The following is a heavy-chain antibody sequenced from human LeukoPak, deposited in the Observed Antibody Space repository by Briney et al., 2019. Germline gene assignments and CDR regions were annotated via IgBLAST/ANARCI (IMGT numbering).Heavy chain of an antibody. V-gene: IGHV1-3*03. CDR3: ARQNPMTDFDY. CDR1: GYTFTSYP. CDR2: INAGNGDT. D-gene: IGHD2-21*02. Sequence: ASVKVSCKASGYTFTSYPMHWVRQAPGQSLEWMGWINAGNGDTKYSQDFQGRVTITRDTSASTAYMELSSLRSEDMAVYYCARQNPMTDFDYWGQGTLVTVSS. J-gene: IGHJ4*02.